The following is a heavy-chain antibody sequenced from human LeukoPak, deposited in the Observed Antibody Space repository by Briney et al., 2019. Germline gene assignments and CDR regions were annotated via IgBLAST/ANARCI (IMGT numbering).Heavy chain of an antibody. CDR2: ISAYNGNT. D-gene: IGHD3-16*02. V-gene: IGHV1-18*01. CDR1: GYTFTGYG. CDR3: ARDGDYVWGSYRTPGDY. J-gene: IGHJ4*02. Sequence: ASVKVSCKASGYTFTGYGISWVRQAPGQGLEWMGWISAYNGNTNYAQKLQGRVTMTTDTSTSTAYMELRSLRSDDTAVYYCARDGDYVWGSYRTPGDYWGQGTLVTVSS.